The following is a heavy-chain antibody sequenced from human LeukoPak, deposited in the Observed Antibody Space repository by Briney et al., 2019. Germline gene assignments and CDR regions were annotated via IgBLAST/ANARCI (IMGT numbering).Heavy chain of an antibody. J-gene: IGHJ4*02. Sequence: GSSVKVSCKASGGTFSSYAINWVRQATGQGLEWMGWMNPNSGNTGYAQKFQGRVTITRNTSISTAYMELSSLRSEDTAVYYCARGRGTGSITIFGVVIKAWRPPFDYWGQGTLVTVSS. CDR1: GGTFSSYA. D-gene: IGHD3-3*01. CDR2: MNPNSGNT. V-gene: IGHV1-8*03. CDR3: ARGRGTGSITIFGVVIKAWRPPFDY.